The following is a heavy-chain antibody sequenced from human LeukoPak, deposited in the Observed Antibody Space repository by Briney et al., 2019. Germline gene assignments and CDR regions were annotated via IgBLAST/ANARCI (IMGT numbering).Heavy chain of an antibody. D-gene: IGHD5-24*01. J-gene: IGHJ4*02. V-gene: IGHV3-23*01. CDR1: GFTFSSYA. CDR3: ASRDGYNSFDY. CDR2: ISGSGGST. Sequence: GGSLRLSCAASGFTFSSYAMSWVRQAPGKGLEWVSAISGSGGSTYYADSAKGRFTISRDNSKNTLYLQMNSLRAEDTAVYYCASRDGYNSFDYWGQGTLVTVSS.